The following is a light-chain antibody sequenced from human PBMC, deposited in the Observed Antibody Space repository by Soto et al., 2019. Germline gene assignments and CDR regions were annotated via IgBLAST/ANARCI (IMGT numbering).Light chain of an antibody. Sequence: EIVLTQSPATLSLSPGEGATLSCRASQSVSSYLAWYQQKPGQAPRLLIYDASNRATGIPARFSGSGSGTDFTLTISSLEPEDLAVYYCQQRSNWPVTFGLGTKV. CDR2: DAS. J-gene: IGKJ1*01. CDR1: QSVSSY. CDR3: QQRSNWPVT. V-gene: IGKV3-11*01.